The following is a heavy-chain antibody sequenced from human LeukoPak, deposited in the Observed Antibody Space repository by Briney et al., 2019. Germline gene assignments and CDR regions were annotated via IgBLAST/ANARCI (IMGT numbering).Heavy chain of an antibody. Sequence: PGGSLRLSCAASGFTFSSYAMSWVRQAPGKGLEWVSAISGSGGSTYYADSVKGRFTISRDNSKNTLYLQMNSLRAEDTAVYYCARGSGNLLDYYHGMDVWGQGTTVTVSS. V-gene: IGHV3-23*01. CDR1: GFTFSSYA. J-gene: IGHJ6*02. CDR3: ARGSGNLLDYYHGMDV. CDR2: ISGSGGST. D-gene: IGHD3-10*01.